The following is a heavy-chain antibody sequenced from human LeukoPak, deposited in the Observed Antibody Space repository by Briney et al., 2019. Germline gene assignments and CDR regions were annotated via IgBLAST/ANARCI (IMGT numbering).Heavy chain of an antibody. CDR3: ARVPGGGTAAN. J-gene: IGHJ3*01. CDR2: IYYCGST. V-gene: IGHV4-61*01. D-gene: IGHD1-7*01. CDR1: GGPVSSGSYY. Sequence: PSETLSLTCTVSGGPVSSGSYYWSWIRQPPGKGLEWIGYIYYCGSTSYNPSLKSRVTISVDTSKNQFSLKLRSVTAADTAVYYCARVPGGGTAANWGQGTMVTVSS.